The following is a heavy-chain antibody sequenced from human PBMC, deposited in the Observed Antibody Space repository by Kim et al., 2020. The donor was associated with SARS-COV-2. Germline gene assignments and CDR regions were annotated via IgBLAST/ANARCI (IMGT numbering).Heavy chain of an antibody. Sequence: SETLSLTCTVSGGSISSYYWSWIRQPPGKVLEWIGYIYYSGSTNYNPSLKSRVTISVDTSKNQFSLKLSSVTAADTAVYYCARAADAYCGGDCYYYWGQGTLVTVSS. CDR1: GGSISSYY. CDR2: IYYSGST. V-gene: IGHV4-59*01. J-gene: IGHJ4*02. CDR3: ARAADAYCGGDCYYY. D-gene: IGHD2-21*02.